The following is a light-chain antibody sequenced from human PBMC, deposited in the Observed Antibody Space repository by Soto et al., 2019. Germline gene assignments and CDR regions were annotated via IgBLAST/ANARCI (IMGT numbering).Light chain of an antibody. J-gene: IGKJ4*01. Sequence: DIVMSQSPDSLAVSLGERATINCKSSESVLYSSSNNNYLAWYQQKPGQPPKLLIYWASTRASGVPDRFSGSGSGTAFTLTISSLQAEDVAVYYCQQFYSIPPTFGGGTKVEIK. CDR3: QQFYSIPPT. CDR1: ESVLYSSSNNNY. V-gene: IGKV4-1*01. CDR2: WAS.